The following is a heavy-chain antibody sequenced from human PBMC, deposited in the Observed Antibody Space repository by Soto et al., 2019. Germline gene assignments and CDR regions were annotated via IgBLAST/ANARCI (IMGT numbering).Heavy chain of an antibody. CDR3: ARPVGSTSSFNWFDP. V-gene: IGHV4-39*01. Sequence: SESLSLTCTVSGGSIISSSYYWGWIRQPPGKGLEWIGSIYYSGSTYYNPSLKSRVTISVDTSKNQFSLQLSSVTAADTAVYYCARPVGSTSSFNWFDPWGEGTLVTVSS. J-gene: IGHJ5*02. D-gene: IGHD3-10*01. CDR2: IYYSGST. CDR1: GGSIISSSYY.